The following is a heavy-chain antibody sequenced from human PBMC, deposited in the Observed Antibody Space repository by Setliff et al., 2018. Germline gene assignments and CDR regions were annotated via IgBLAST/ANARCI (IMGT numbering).Heavy chain of an antibody. J-gene: IGHJ6*03. CDR1: GFTFSSYW. CDR2: IKQDGSEK. D-gene: IGHD5-18*01. V-gene: IGHV3-7*01. Sequence: GGSLRLSCAASGFTFSSYWMSWVRQAPGKGLEWVANIKQDGSEKYYVDSVKGRFTISRDNAKNSLYLQMNSLRAEDTAVYYCARDGDVDTGFLGYYYYYYMDVWGKGTTVTV. CDR3: ARDGDVDTGFLGYYYYYYMDV.